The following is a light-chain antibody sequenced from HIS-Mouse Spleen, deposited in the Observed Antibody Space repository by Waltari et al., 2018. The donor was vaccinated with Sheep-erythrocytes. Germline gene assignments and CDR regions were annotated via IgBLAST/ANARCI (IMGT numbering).Light chain of an antibody. Sequence: EIGPTQPPAPRSLSPGERATLPCRASQSVSSSYLAWYQQQPGQAPRPIFRSPSRRATGIPDRFSGSGSGTDFALPLLPLAPCSFSLFSFPPYGSSPFTFGPGPKVDIK. CDR2: SPS. V-gene: IGKV3-20*01. CDR1: QSVSSSY. CDR3: PPYGSSPFT. J-gene: IGKJ3*01.